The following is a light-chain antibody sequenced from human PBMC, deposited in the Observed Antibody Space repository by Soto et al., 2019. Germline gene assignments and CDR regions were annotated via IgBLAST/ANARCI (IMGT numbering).Light chain of an antibody. CDR1: QGISSA. CDR2: AAS. J-gene: IGKJ1*01. Sequence: AIQLTQSPSSLSASVGDRVTITCRASQGISSALAWYQQKPGKAPKRLIYAASSLQSGVPSRFSGSGSGTDFTLTISRLEPEDFAVYYCQQYGSLSWTFGQGTKVDIK. CDR3: QQYGSLSWT. V-gene: IGKV1-13*02.